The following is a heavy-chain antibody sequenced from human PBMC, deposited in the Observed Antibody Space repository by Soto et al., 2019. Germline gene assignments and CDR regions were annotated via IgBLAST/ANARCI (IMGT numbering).Heavy chain of an antibody. V-gene: IGHV3-23*01. Sequence: EVQLLESGGGLVQPGGSLRLSCAASGFTFSNYAMGWVRQAPGKELEWVSASGTHYADSVKGRFTISRDNSKNTLYLQMNSLRVVDTAVYYCAKTSEAVAGTVYDSWGQGTLVTVSS. D-gene: IGHD6-19*01. J-gene: IGHJ4*02. CDR1: GFTFSNYA. CDR3: AKTSEAVAGTVYDS. CDR2: SGT.